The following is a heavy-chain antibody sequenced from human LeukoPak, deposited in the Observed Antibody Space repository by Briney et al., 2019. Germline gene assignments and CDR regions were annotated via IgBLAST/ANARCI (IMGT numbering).Heavy chain of an antibody. V-gene: IGHV7-4-1*02. D-gene: IGHD6-13*01. CDR2: INTNTGNP. CDR1: GYTFTSYA. Sequence: ASVKVSCKASGYTFTSYAMNWVRQAPGQGLEWMGWINTNTGNPTYAQGFTGRFVFSLDTSVSTAYLQISSLKAEDTAVYYCARDAPSVSVAAAGGGNYWGQGTLVTVSS. J-gene: IGHJ4*02. CDR3: ARDAPSVSVAAAGGGNY.